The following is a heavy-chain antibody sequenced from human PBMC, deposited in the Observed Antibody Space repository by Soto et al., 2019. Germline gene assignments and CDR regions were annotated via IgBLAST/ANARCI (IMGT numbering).Heavy chain of an antibody. CDR1: GFTFSSYG. CDR3: ARDWHYYDSSGYYSFLFDY. J-gene: IGHJ4*02. D-gene: IGHD3-22*01. Sequence: GGSLRLSCAASGFTFSSYGMHWVRQAPGKGLEWVAVIWYDGSNKYYADSVKGRFTISRDNSKNTLYLQMNSLRAEDTAVYYCARDWHYYDSSGYYSFLFDYWGQGTLVTVSS. CDR2: IWYDGSNK. V-gene: IGHV3-33*01.